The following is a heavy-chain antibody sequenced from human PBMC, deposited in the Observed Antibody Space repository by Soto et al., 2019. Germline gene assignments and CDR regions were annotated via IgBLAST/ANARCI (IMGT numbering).Heavy chain of an antibody. CDR3: ASDLVGASDSYGLDV. CDR2: IRASGGST. V-gene: IGHV3-23*01. CDR1: GSTFSRYA. J-gene: IGHJ6*02. Sequence: PGGSLRLSCAASGSTFSRYAMNWVRQAPGKGLEWVSGIRASGGSTYYADFVKGRITISRDNPKSTLYLQMNSLRAEDTAVYYCASDLVGASDSYGLDVWGQGTPVTGSS. D-gene: IGHD1-26*01.